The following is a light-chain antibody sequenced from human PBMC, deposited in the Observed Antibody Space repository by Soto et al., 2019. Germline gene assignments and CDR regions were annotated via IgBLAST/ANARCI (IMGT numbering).Light chain of an antibody. CDR2: AAS. CDR1: QNIGTS. Sequence: GDRVTITCRASQNIGTSLAWYQQKPGKAPKRLIYAASSLQGGVPSRFSGGGSGTEFTLTISSLQPEDFATYYCLQHNSYPLTFGQGTKVDI. J-gene: IGKJ1*01. V-gene: IGKV1-17*01. CDR3: LQHNSYPLT.